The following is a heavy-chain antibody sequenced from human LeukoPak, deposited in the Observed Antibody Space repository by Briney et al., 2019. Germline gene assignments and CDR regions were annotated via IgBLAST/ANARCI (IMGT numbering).Heavy chain of an antibody. CDR2: INWNGGST. Sequence: PGGSLRLSCAASGFTFDDYGMSWVRQVPGKGLEWVSGINWNGGSTGYADSVRGRFTISRDNAKNSLYLRMNSLGAEDTAFYYCARPVTTAYYFDYWGQGTLVTVSS. CDR3: ARPVTTAYYFDY. V-gene: IGHV3-20*04. D-gene: IGHD4-17*01. CDR1: GFTFDDYG. J-gene: IGHJ4*02.